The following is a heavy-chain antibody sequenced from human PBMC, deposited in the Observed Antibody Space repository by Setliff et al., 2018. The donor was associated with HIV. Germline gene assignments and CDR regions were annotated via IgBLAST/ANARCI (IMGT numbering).Heavy chain of an antibody. CDR1: GGSITSGSYY. CDR2: IYTSGST. J-gene: IGHJ4*02. Sequence: KPSETLSLTCTVSGGSITSGSYYWSWIRQPAGKGLEWIGHIYTSGSTNYNPFLKSRVTISVDTSKNQISLKLSSVTAADTAVYYCARRMSSGSYYDYWGQGTLVTVSS. CDR3: ARRMSSGSYYDY. D-gene: IGHD1-26*01. V-gene: IGHV4-61*09.